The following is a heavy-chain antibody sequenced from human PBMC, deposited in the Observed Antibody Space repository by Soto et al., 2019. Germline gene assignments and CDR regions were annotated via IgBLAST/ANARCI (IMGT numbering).Heavy chain of an antibody. CDR2: IGESGTPT. D-gene: IGHD2-2*01. J-gene: IGHJ6*02. Sequence: GGSQRLSCAASGFTCSSYAVKWVRQAPGKGLEWVSLIGESGTPTYYADSVKGRFTISRDNSGNTLFLEMYSLRAEDTAVYYCARYIPGVRYYGMDVWGQGTTVTVSS. CDR3: ARYIPGVRYYGMDV. CDR1: GFTCSSYA. V-gene: IGHV3-23*01.